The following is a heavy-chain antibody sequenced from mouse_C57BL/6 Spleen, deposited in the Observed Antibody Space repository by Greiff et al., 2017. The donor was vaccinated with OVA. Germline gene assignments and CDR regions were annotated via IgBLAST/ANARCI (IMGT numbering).Heavy chain of an antibody. CDR2: ISTYYGDA. V-gene: IGHV1-67*01. J-gene: IGHJ4*01. CDR3: ASELWLPYYAMDY. D-gene: IGHD2-2*01. CDR1: GYTFTDYA. Sequence: VKLVESGPELVRPGVSVKISCKGSGYTFTDYAMHWVKQSHAKSLEWIGVISTYYGDASYNQKFKDKATMTVDKSSSTAYMELARLTSEDSAVYYCASELWLPYYAMDYWGQGTSVTVSS.